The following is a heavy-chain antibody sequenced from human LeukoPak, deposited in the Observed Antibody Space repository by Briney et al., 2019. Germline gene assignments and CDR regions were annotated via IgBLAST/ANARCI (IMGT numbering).Heavy chain of an antibody. CDR1: GYIFSSYY. CDR2: INPSGGST. J-gene: IGHJ4*02. Sequence: ASVKVSCKASGYIFSSYYMHWVRQAPGQGLEWMGLINPSGGSTSYAQKFQGRVTMTRDMSTSTVYMDLSSLRSEDTAVYYCARDSVILGCGGDCYRYFDYWGQGTLVTVSS. V-gene: IGHV1-46*01. D-gene: IGHD2-21*02. CDR3: ARDSVILGCGGDCYRYFDY.